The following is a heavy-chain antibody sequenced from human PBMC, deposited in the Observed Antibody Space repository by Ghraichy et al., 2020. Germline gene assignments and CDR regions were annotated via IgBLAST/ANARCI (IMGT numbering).Heavy chain of an antibody. CDR1: GFTFSSYA. V-gene: IGHV3-23*01. CDR2: ISGSGGST. CDR3: AKGYGDPTYYFDY. D-gene: IGHD4-17*01. J-gene: IGHJ4*02. Sequence: GESLNISCAASGFTFSSYAMSWVRQAPGKGLEWVSAISGSGGSTYYADSVKGRFTISRDNSKNTLYLQMNSLRAEDTAVYYCAKGYGDPTYYFDYWGQGTLVTVSS.